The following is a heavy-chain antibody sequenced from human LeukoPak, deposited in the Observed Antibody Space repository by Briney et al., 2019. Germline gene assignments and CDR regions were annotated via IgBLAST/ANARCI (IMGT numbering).Heavy chain of an antibody. D-gene: IGHD6-13*01. CDR1: GFTFSSYG. Sequence: PGGSLRLSCAASGFTFSSYGMHWVRQAPGKGLEWVAVISYDGSNKYYADSVRGRFTISRDNSKNTLYLQMNSLRAEDTAVYYCAKDVGSSFLFDYWGQGTLVTVSS. CDR2: ISYDGSNK. J-gene: IGHJ4*02. CDR3: AKDVGSSFLFDY. V-gene: IGHV3-30*18.